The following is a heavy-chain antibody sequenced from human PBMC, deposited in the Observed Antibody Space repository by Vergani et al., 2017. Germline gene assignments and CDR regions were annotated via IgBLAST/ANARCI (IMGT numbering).Heavy chain of an antibody. Sequence: EVQLVESGGGLVQPGGSLRLSCAASGFTFSSYWMSWVRQAPGKGLEWVANIKQDGSEKYYVDSVKGRFTISRDNAKNSLYLQMNSLRAEDTAVYYCAGVMWGGAFDIWGQGTMVTVSS. J-gene: IGHJ3*02. D-gene: IGHD3-10*01. CDR2: IKQDGSEK. CDR1: GFTFSSYW. V-gene: IGHV3-7*01. CDR3: AGVMWGGAFDI.